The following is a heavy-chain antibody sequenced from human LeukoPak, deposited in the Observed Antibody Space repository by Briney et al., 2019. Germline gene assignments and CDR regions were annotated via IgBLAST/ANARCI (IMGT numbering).Heavy chain of an antibody. V-gene: IGHV1-2*02. Sequence: GASVKVSCKASGYTFTGYYMHWVRQAPGQGLEWMGWINPNSGGTNYAQKFQGRVTMTRDTSISTAYMELSRLRSDDTAVYYCARDSYVDTAMPHYDYWGQGTLVTVSS. J-gene: IGHJ4*02. D-gene: IGHD5-18*01. CDR2: INPNSGGT. CDR3: ARDSYVDTAMPHYDY. CDR1: GYTFTGYY.